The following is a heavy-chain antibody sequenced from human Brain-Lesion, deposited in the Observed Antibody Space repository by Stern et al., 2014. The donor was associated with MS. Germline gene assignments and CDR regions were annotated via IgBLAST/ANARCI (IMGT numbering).Heavy chain of an antibody. CDR2: INPSDGSA. CDR1: GYTFTTYY. D-gene: IGHD3-22*01. CDR3: ARPNYFDSSGLDY. J-gene: IGHJ4*02. V-gene: IGHV1-46*03. Sequence: QVQLVQSGAEVKKPGASVKVSCTASGYTFTTYYLHWVRQAPGQGLEWMGIINPSDGSASYTQKFHGRVTMTRDTSTSTVYMELRNLRSEDTAVYYCARPNYFDSSGLDYWGQGTLVTVSS.